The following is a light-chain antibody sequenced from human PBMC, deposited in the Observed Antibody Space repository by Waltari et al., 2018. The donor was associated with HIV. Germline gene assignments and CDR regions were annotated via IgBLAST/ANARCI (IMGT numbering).Light chain of an antibody. CDR1: SSDVGGYDY. J-gene: IGLJ3*02. CDR3: CSYAGSHWV. Sequence: QSALTQPRSVSGSPGQSVTISCTGTSSDVGGYDYVSWYQQHQDKAPRLMIYDVNKGPSGVPDRFSGSKSGNTASLTISGLQAEDEADYYCCSYAGSHWVFGGGTKLTVL. V-gene: IGLV2-11*01. CDR2: DVN.